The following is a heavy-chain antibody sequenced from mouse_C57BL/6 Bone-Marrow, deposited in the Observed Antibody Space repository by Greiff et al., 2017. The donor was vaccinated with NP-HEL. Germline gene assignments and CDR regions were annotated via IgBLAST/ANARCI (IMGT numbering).Heavy chain of an antibody. CDR3: ARHEGFMVKGWYFDV. D-gene: IGHD2-2*01. J-gene: IGHJ1*03. CDR2: ISSGGSYT. CDR1: GFTFSSYG. Sequence: EVQLQESGGDLVKPGGSLKLSCAASGFTFSSYGMSWVRQTPDKRLEWVATISSGGSYTYYPDSVKGRFTISRDNAKNTLYLQMSSLKSEDTAMYYCARHEGFMVKGWYFDVWGTGTTVTVSS. V-gene: IGHV5-6*01.